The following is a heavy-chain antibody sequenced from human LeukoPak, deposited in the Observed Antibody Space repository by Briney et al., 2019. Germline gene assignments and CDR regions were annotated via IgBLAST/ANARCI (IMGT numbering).Heavy chain of an antibody. J-gene: IGHJ4*02. CDR3: ARVYDYGDSIFDY. Sequence: ASVKVSCKASGGTFSSYAISWVRQAPGQGLEWMGGIIPIFGTANYAQKFQGRVTITADESTSTAYMELSSLRSEDTAVYYCARVYDYGDSIFDYWGQGTLVTVSS. D-gene: IGHD4-17*01. CDR2: IIPIFGTA. CDR1: GGTFSSYA. V-gene: IGHV1-69*13.